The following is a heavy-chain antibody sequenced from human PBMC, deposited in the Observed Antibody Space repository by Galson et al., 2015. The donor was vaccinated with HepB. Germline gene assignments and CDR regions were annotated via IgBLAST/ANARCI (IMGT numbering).Heavy chain of an antibody. D-gene: IGHD3-22*01. J-gene: IGHJ5*02. CDR1: GASISSGDYF. Sequence: TLSLTCSVSGASISSGDYFWNWIRQPAGRGLEWIGRILPSGTTKYNPFLRGRVTMSIDKSKNQFSLELTSVTAADTAVYYCARICYYDCGGNQDWFDPWGQGTLVTVSS. CDR3: ARICYYDCGGNQDWFDP. CDR2: ILPSGTT. V-gene: IGHV4-61*02.